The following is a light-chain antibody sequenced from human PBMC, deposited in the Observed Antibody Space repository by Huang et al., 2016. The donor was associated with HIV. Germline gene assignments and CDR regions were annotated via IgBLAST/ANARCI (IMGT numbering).Light chain of an antibody. Sequence: EIVMTQSPGTLSVSPGERVTLSCRASQSLDTYLAWYQQKPGQAPRLLIDGASTRATGIPARFSGGGSGTEFTLTISSLQSEDSAIYYCQQYSNWPPRTFGQGTKVEVK. V-gene: IGKV3-15*01. J-gene: IGKJ1*01. CDR3: QQYSNWPPRT. CDR2: GAS. CDR1: QSLDTY.